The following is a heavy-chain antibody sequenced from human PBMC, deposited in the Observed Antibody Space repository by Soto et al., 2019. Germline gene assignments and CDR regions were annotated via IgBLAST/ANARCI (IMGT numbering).Heavy chain of an antibody. D-gene: IGHD5-18*01. V-gene: IGHV4-30-4*01. Sequence: QVQLQESGPGLVKPSQTLSLTCTVSGGSISSGDYYWSWIRQSPGKGLEWIGHIYDRGSTYSNPSLNIRVFILVDSSKNQFSLNLNSVTAAATAVYYCASGLSRDTVDYWGRGTLVTVSS. CDR2: IYDRGST. CDR1: GGSISSGDYY. J-gene: IGHJ4*02. CDR3: ASGLSRDTVDY.